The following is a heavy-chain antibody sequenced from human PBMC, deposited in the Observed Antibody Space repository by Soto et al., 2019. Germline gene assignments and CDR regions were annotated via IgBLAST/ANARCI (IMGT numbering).Heavy chain of an antibody. CDR1: GGSISSGGYS. Sequence: SETLSLTCAVSGGSISSGGYSWSWIRQPPGKGLEWIGYIYHSGSTYYNPSLKSRVTISVDRSKNQFSLKLSSVTAADTAVYYCARRIAAAGTNNWFDPWGQGTLVTVSS. J-gene: IGHJ5*02. CDR3: ARRIAAAGTNNWFDP. D-gene: IGHD6-13*01. CDR2: IYHSGST. V-gene: IGHV4-30-2*01.